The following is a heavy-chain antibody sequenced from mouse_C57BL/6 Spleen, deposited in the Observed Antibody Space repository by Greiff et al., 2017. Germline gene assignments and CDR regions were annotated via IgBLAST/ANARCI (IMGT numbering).Heavy chain of an antibody. CDR2: IRNKANGYTT. CDR1: GFTFTDYY. Sequence: EVKLMESGGGLVQPGGSLSLSCAASGFTFTDYYMSWVRQPPGKALEWLGFIRNKANGYTTEYSASVKGRFTISRDNSQSILYLQMNALRAEDSATYYWERYEYYGSIYYYAMDYWGQGTSVTVSS. CDR3: ERYEYYGSIYYYAMDY. V-gene: IGHV7-3*01. J-gene: IGHJ4*01. D-gene: IGHD1-1*01.